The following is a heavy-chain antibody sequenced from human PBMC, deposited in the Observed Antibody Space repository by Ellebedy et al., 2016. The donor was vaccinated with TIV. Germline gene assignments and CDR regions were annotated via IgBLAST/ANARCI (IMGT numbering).Heavy chain of an antibody. J-gene: IGHJ6*02. Sequence: AASVKVSCKASGYTFTSYDINWVRQATGQGLEWMGWMNPNSGNTGYAQKFQGRVTITRNTSISTAYMELSSLRSEDTAVYYCARGGDCSSTSCYGYYYYYGMDVWGQGTTVTVSS. V-gene: IGHV1-8*03. D-gene: IGHD2-2*01. CDR3: ARGGDCSSTSCYGYYYYYGMDV. CDR1: GYTFTSYD. CDR2: MNPNSGNT.